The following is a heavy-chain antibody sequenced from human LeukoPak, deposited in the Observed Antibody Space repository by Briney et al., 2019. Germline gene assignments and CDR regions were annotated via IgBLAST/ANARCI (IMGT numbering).Heavy chain of an antibody. D-gene: IGHD2-2*01. J-gene: IGHJ6*03. CDR3: ARVGGLDIVVVPGYYMDV. V-gene: IGHV1-18*01. Sequence: ASVKVSCKASGYTFTSYGISWVRQAPGQGLEWMGWISAYNGNTNYAQKLQGRVTTTTDTSTSTAYMELRSLRSDDTAVYYCARVGGLDIVVVPGYYMDVWGKGTTVTVSS. CDR2: ISAYNGNT. CDR1: GYTFTSYG.